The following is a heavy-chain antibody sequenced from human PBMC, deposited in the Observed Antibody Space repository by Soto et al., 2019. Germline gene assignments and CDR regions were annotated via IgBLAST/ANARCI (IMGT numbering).Heavy chain of an antibody. J-gene: IGHJ6*02. CDR3: ARRDCSSTSCYWSRYYGMDV. CDR2: ISAYNGNT. CDR1: GYTFTSYG. D-gene: IGHD2-2*01. Sequence: GASVKVSFKASGYTFTSYGISWVRQAPGQGLEWMGWISAYNGNTNYAQKLQGRVTMTTDTSTSTAYMELRSLRSDDTAVYYCARRDCSSTSCYWSRYYGMDVWGQGTTVTVSS. V-gene: IGHV1-18*01.